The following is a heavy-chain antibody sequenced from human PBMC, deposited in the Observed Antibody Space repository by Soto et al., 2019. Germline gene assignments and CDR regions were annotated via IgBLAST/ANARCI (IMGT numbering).Heavy chain of an antibody. D-gene: IGHD3-10*01. V-gene: IGHV4-31*03. CDR1: GGSISSGGYY. J-gene: IGHJ6*02. CDR2: IYYSGST. Sequence: SETLSLTCTVSGGSISSGGYYWSWIRQHPGKGLEWIGYIYYSGSTYYNPSLKSRVTISVDTSKNQFSLKLSSVTAADTAAYYCARVFGFGGMDVWGQGTTVTVSS. CDR3: ARVFGFGGMDV.